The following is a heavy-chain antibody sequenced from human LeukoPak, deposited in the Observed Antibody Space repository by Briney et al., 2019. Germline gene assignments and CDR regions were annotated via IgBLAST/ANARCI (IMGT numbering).Heavy chain of an antibody. D-gene: IGHD6-13*01. Sequence: GGSLRLSCAASGFIFDNYWMNWVRKAPGKGLEWVANIKQDGSQKYYVDSVKGRFTISRDNAKNSLYLQMNSLRAEDTAVYFCVRAIAAAGAFWGQGILVTVSS. V-gene: IGHV3-7*04. CDR1: GFIFDNYW. CDR3: VRAIAAAGAF. CDR2: IKQDGSQK. J-gene: IGHJ4*02.